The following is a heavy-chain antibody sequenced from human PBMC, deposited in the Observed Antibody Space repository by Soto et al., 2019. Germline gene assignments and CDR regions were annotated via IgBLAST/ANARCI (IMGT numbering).Heavy chain of an antibody. J-gene: IGHJ4*02. CDR1: GFSLSTTGVG. Sequence: GSGPTLVNPTQALTLTCTFSGFSLSTTGVGVSWIRQPPGKALEWLALIYWHDDERYSPSLKSRLTITKDTSKNQVVLTMTNMDPVDTATYYCAHRGGATVGLYYFDYWGQGALVTVSS. CDR2: IYWHDDE. D-gene: IGHD3-16*01. CDR3: AHRGGATVGLYYFDY. V-gene: IGHV2-5*01.